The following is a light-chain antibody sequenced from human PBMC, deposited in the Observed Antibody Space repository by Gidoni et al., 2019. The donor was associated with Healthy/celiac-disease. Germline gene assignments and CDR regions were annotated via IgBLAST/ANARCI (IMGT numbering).Light chain of an antibody. CDR1: ESISSY. Sequence: DIQSTQSHSSLSASVGDRVTITCWASESISSYLNWYKQKPGKAPNLLIYAASSLQSGVPSRFSGSGSGRDFTPTISSLQPDDFVTSYCQQSYSTPPITFGPGTKVDIK. CDR2: AAS. J-gene: IGKJ3*01. V-gene: IGKV1-39*01. CDR3: QQSYSTPPIT.